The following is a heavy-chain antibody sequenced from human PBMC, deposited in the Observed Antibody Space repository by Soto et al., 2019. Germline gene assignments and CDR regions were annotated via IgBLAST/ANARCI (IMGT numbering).Heavy chain of an antibody. CDR1: GGSISSSSYY. D-gene: IGHD6-6*01. CDR2: IYYSGST. Sequence: KPSETLSLTCTVSGGSISSSSYYWGWIRQPPGKGLEWIGSIYYSGSTNYNPSLKSRVTISVDKSKNQFSLKLSSVTAADTAVYYCAREYSSSSVLDHYYGMDVWGQGTTVTVSS. J-gene: IGHJ6*02. V-gene: IGHV4-39*07. CDR3: AREYSSSSVLDHYYGMDV.